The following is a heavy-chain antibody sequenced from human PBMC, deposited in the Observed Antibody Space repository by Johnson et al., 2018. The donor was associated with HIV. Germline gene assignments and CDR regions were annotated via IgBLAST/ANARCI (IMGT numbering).Heavy chain of an antibody. CDR1: GFTFSNYA. J-gene: IGHJ3*02. D-gene: IGHD3-22*01. V-gene: IGHV3-30*04. CDR2: ISYGGNEK. CDR3: ARGRITMIGVDLRGGGFDI. Sequence: QVHLVESGGGLVQPGGSLRLSCAASGFTFSNYAMHWVRQAPGKGLEWVAIISYGGNEKYYADSVKGRLTISRDDSKNTLLLQMNSLRAEDPAVDYCARGRITMIGVDLRGGGFDIWGQGTTVTVSS.